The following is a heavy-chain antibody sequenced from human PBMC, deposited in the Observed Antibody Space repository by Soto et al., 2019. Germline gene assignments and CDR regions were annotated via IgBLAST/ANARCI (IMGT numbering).Heavy chain of an antibody. J-gene: IGHJ4*02. Sequence: PGGSLRLSCAASGFTFSSYAMHWVRQAPGKGLEWVAVISYDGSNKYYADSVKGRFTISRDNSKNTLYLQMNSLRAEDTAVYYWARDLGPASSSWYRGYYFDYWGQGTLVTVSS. D-gene: IGHD6-13*01. CDR2: ISYDGSNK. CDR3: ARDLGPASSSWYRGYYFDY. CDR1: GFTFSSYA. V-gene: IGHV3-30-3*01.